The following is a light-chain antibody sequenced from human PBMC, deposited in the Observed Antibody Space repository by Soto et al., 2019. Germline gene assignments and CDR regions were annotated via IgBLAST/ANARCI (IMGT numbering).Light chain of an antibody. J-gene: IGLJ3*02. Sequence: QSALTQPRSVSGSPGQSVTISCTGTSSDIGGYNYVSWYQQHPGKAPELIIFDVTKRPSGVPVRFSGSKSGNTASLTISGLQADDETDYYCCSYAGSQTWVFGGGTKLTVL. V-gene: IGLV2-11*01. CDR2: DVT. CDR3: CSYAGSQTWV. CDR1: SSDIGGYNY.